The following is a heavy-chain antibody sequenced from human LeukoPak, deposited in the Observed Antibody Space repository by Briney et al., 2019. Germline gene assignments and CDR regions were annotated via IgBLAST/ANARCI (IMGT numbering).Heavy chain of an antibody. CDR3: ARIEILAYCGGDCYSGWFDP. D-gene: IGHD2-21*02. CDR2: IYYSVST. Sequence: SETLSLTCTVSGGSISSYYWSWIRQPPGKGLEWIGYIYYSVSTNYNPSLKSRVTISVDTSKNQFSLKLSSVTAADTAVYYCARIEILAYCGGDCYSGWFDPWGQGTLVTVSS. V-gene: IGHV4-59*08. J-gene: IGHJ5*02. CDR1: GGSISSYY.